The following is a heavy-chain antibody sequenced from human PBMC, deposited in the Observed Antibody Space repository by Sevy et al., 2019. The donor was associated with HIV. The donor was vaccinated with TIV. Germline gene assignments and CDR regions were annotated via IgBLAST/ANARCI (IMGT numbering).Heavy chain of an antibody. CDR1: GYTFTSYY. Sequence: ASVKVSCKASGYTFTSYYMHWVRQAPGQGLEWMGIINPSGGSTSYAQKFQGRVTMTRDTSTGTVYMELSSLRSEDTAVYYCARDHTVIGSSWYCAFDIWGQGTMVTVSS. CDR2: INPSGGST. D-gene: IGHD6-13*01. V-gene: IGHV1-46*01. J-gene: IGHJ3*02. CDR3: ARDHTVIGSSWYCAFDI.